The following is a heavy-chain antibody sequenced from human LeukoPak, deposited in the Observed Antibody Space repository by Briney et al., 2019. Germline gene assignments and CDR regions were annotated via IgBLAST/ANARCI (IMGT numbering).Heavy chain of an antibody. J-gene: IGHJ4*02. CDR2: INPSGGST. CDR3: ARDLFSGTRGAPEGDY. V-gene: IGHV1-46*01. CDR1: GYTFTSYY. Sequence: ASVKVSCKASGYTFTSYYMHWVRQAPGQGLEWMGIINPSGGSTSYAQKFQGRVAMTRDTSTSTVYMELSSLRSEDTAVYYCARDLFSGTRGAPEGDYWGQGTLVTVSS. D-gene: IGHD1-14*01.